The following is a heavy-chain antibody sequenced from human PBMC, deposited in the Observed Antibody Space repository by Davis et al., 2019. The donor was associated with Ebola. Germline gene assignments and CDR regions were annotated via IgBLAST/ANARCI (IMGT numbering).Heavy chain of an antibody. J-gene: IGHJ6*02. V-gene: IGHV3-9*01. CDR3: VKVKWSAPYFYYGMDV. CDR1: GFTFNNYA. CDR2: ISWNSISI. Sequence: SLRLPCAASGFTFNNYAMHWVRQAPGKGLEWVSGISWNSISIGYADSVKGRFTISRDNANHSLYLQMNSLRPEDTALYYCVKVKWSAPYFYYGMDVWGQGTTVTVSS. D-gene: IGHD2-8*01.